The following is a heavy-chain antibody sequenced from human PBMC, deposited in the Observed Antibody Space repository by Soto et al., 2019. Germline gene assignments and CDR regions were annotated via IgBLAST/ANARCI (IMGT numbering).Heavy chain of an antibody. CDR1: GFTVSSSY. J-gene: IGHJ5*02. Sequence: EVQVVESGGGLIQPGGSLRLSCAASGFTVSSSYMSWVRQAPGKGLEWVSFIYSGGSTYYADSVKGRFTISRENSKNTLYLQMNSLRAEDTAVYYCARDCSVGSYYPALGAWGQGTLVTVSS. CDR3: ARDCSVGSYYPALGA. D-gene: IGHD2-15*01. CDR2: IYSGGST. V-gene: IGHV3-53*01.